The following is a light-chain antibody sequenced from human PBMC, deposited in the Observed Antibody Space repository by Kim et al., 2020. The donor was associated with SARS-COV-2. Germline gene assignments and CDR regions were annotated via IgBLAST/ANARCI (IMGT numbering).Light chain of an antibody. CDR3: QVWDSSSDHRV. V-gene: IGLV3-21*04. Sequence: SYELPQPPSVSVAPGKTARITCGGNNIGSKSVHWYQQKPGQAPVLVIYYDSDRPSGIPERFSGSNSGNTATLTISRVEAGDEADYYCQVWDSSSDHRVFG. CDR1: NIGSKS. CDR2: YDS. J-gene: IGLJ3*02.